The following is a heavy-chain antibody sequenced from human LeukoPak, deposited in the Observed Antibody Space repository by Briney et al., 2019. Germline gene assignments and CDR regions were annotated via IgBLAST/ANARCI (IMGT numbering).Heavy chain of an antibody. Sequence: SETLSLTCTVSGGSISSYYWSWIRQPPAKGLEWVGYIYYSGSTNYNPSLKSRVTISVDTSKNQFSLKLSSVTAADTAVYYCAVEMATTPGYAFDIWGQGTMVTVSS. J-gene: IGHJ3*02. CDR3: AVEMATTPGYAFDI. V-gene: IGHV4-59*01. CDR2: IYYSGST. CDR1: GGSISSYY. D-gene: IGHD5-24*01.